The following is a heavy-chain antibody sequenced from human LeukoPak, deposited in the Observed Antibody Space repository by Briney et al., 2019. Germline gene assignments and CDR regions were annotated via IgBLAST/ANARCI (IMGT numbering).Heavy chain of an antibody. CDR2: IIPIFGTA. CDR1: GGTFSSYA. D-gene: IGHD3-16*01. V-gene: IGHV1-69*05. CDR3: ARVPLRSSGYYYYMDV. Sequence: ASVKVSCKASGGTFSSYAISWVRQAPGQGLEWMGGIIPIFGTANYAQKFQGRVTITTDESTSTAYMELSSLRSEDTAVYYCARVPLRSSGYYYYMDVXXXXXTVTVSS. J-gene: IGHJ6*03.